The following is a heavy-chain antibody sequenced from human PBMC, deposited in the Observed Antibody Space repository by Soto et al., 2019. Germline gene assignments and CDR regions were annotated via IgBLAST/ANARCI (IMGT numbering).Heavy chain of an antibody. CDR2: ISGSGGST. Sequence: GGSLRLSCAASGFTFNSYAMSWVRQAPGKGLEWVSAISGSGGSTYYADSVKGRFTISRDNSKNTLYLQMNSLRAEDTAVYYCAGYCSSTSCRAEYFQHWGQGTLVTVSS. CDR1: GFTFNSYA. J-gene: IGHJ1*01. CDR3: AGYCSSTSCRAEYFQH. D-gene: IGHD2-2*01. V-gene: IGHV3-23*01.